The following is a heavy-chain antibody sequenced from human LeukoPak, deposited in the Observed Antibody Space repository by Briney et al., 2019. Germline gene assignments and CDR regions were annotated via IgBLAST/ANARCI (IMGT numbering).Heavy chain of an antibody. D-gene: IGHD2-15*01. CDR3: AREPSDIALDV. V-gene: IGHV3-53*01. Sequence: GGSLRLSCAASGFTVSSSFMNWVRQAPGKGLEWVSVIYAGGGTSYADSVKGRFTISSDNSKNTLYLQMNSLRAEDTAVYYCAREPSDIALDVWGQGTTVTVSS. CDR1: GFTVSSSF. J-gene: IGHJ6*02. CDR2: IYAGGGT.